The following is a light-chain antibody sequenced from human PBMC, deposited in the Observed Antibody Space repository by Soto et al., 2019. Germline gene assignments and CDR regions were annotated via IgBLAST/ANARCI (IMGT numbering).Light chain of an antibody. V-gene: IGKV1-5*01. Sequence: DIEMTQSPSPLXASVLDRVTITFRASQSISTWLAWYQQKPGKAPKLLIYDASSLESGVPSRFSGSGSGTEFTLTISSLQPDDFATYYCQQYRTFGQGTKV. CDR3: QQYRT. J-gene: IGKJ1*01. CDR2: DAS. CDR1: QSISTW.